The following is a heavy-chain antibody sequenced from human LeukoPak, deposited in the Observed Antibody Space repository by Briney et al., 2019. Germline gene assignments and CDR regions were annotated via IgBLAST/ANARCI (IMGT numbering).Heavy chain of an antibody. CDR1: GYTFTSYG. Sequence: ASVKVSCKASGYTFTSYGISWVRQAPGQGLEWMGWISAYNGNTNYAQKLQGRVTMTTDTSTSTAYMELRSLRSDDTAVYYCARVPHSYGYYYYMDVWGKGTTVTVSS. V-gene: IGHV1-18*01. CDR2: ISAYNGNT. J-gene: IGHJ6*03. D-gene: IGHD5-18*01. CDR3: ARVPHSYGYYYYMDV.